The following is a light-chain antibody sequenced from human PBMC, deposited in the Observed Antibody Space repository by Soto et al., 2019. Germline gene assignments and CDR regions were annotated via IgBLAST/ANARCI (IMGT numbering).Light chain of an antibody. CDR1: QSINSW. CDR2: KAS. Sequence: DIQMTQSPSTLSASVGDRVTITCRASQSINSWLAWYQQKPGKAPKLLIYKASSLESGVPSRFSGSGSGTEFTLTINSLQPDDFATYYCQQYKTYCTFGPGTKVDIK. CDR3: QQYKTYCT. V-gene: IGKV1-5*03. J-gene: IGKJ3*01.